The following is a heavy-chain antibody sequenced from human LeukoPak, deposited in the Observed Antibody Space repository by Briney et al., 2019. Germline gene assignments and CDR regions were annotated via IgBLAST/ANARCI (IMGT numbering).Heavy chain of an antibody. V-gene: IGHV4-30-2*01. D-gene: IGHD3-9*01. Sequence: SQTLSLTCAVSGGSISSGGYSWSWIRQPPGKGLEWIGYIYHSGSTYYNPSLKSQVTISVDRSRNQFSLKLSSVTAADTAVYYCASSEGYYDILTGYYQWGQGTLVTVSS. J-gene: IGHJ4*02. CDR2: IYHSGST. CDR3: ASSEGYYDILTGYYQ. CDR1: GGSISSGGYS.